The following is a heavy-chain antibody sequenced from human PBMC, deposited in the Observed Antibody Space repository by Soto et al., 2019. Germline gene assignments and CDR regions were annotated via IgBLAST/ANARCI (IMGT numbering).Heavy chain of an antibody. V-gene: IGHV3-33*01. J-gene: IGHJ6*02. CDR3: ARDSYGMDV. CDR2: IWYDGSNK. CDR1: GFTFSSYG. Sequence: GGSLRLSCAASGFTFSSYGMHWVRQAPGKGLEWVAVIWYDGSNKYYADNVKGRYTISRDNSKNTLYMQMNSLRAEDTAVYYCARDSYGMDVWGQGTTVTVSS.